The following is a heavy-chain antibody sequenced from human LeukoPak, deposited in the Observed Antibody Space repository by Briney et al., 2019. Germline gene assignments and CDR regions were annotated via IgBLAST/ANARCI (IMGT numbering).Heavy chain of an antibody. Sequence: SETLPLTCAVYGGSFSGYYWSWIRQPPGKGLEWIGEINHSGSTNYNPSLKSRVTISVDTSKNQFSLKLSSVTAADTAVYYCARDRSSGSGFDYWGQGTLVTVSS. CDR2: INHSGST. V-gene: IGHV4-34*01. D-gene: IGHD6-19*01. CDR1: GGSFSGYY. CDR3: ARDRSSGSGFDY. J-gene: IGHJ4*02.